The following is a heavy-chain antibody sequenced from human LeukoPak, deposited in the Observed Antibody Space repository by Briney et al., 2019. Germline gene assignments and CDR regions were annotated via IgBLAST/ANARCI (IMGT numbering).Heavy chain of an antibody. V-gene: IGHV1-69*13. CDR2: IIPIFGTA. CDR1: GYTFTSYG. CDR3: ARDGTIFGGSYMDV. Sequence: SVKVSCKASGYTFTSYGISWVRQAPGQGLEWMGGIIPIFGTANYAQKFQGRVTITADESTSTAYMELSSLRSEDTAVYYCARDGTIFGGSYMDVWGKGTTVTVSS. J-gene: IGHJ6*03. D-gene: IGHD3-3*01.